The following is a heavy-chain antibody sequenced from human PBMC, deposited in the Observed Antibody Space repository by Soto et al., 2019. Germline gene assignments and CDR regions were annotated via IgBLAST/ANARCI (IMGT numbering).Heavy chain of an antibody. Sequence: RGESLKISCKGSGYSFASSWIGWVRQMPGKGLEWMGIIYPGDSDTRYSPSFQGQVTFSADKSISTAYLQWSSLEASDTAMYYCARLMTTIFGVDIGFEYWGQGTLVTVSS. V-gene: IGHV5-51*01. J-gene: IGHJ4*02. CDR3: ARLMTTIFGVDIGFEY. CDR1: GYSFASSW. D-gene: IGHD3-3*01. CDR2: IYPGDSDT.